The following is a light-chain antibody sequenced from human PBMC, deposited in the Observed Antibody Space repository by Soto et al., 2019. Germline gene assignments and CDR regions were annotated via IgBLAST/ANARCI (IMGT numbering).Light chain of an antibody. CDR2: DVN. Sequence: QSALTQPASVSGSPGQSITISCTGTSSDVGGYNYVSWYQQHPGKAPKLMIYDVNNRPSGVSNRFSGSKSGNTASLTISGLQAEDEADYYCSSYRSSSTLYVFGTGTKLT. CDR1: SSDVGGYNY. V-gene: IGLV2-14*01. CDR3: SSYRSSSTLYV. J-gene: IGLJ1*01.